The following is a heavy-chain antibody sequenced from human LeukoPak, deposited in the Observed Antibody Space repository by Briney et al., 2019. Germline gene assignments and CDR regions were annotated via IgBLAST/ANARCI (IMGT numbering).Heavy chain of an antibody. V-gene: IGHV1-46*01. CDR3: ARSDVMLSGGMDV. CDR2: INPSGGSP. CDR1: GYTFTNNY. J-gene: IGHJ6*02. D-gene: IGHD2-8*01. Sequence: ASVTVSCKASGYTFTNNYMHWVRQAPGQGLQWMGIINPSGGSPIYAQKFQGRVTMTRDTCTSTVYMELSSLRSEDTAIYYCARSDVMLSGGMDVWGQGTTVTVSS.